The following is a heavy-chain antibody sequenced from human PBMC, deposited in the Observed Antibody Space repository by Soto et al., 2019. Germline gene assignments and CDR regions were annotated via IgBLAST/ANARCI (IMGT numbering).Heavy chain of an antibody. D-gene: IGHD6-25*01. J-gene: IGHJ4*02. CDR2: MYYSGNT. V-gene: IGHV4-31*03. CDR1: CASISSGGDY. CDR3: ARVHFKSSGPIDY. Sequence: QVQLQESGPGLVKPSQTLSLTCTVSCASISSGGDYWSWSCQHPGTGLEWIGYMYYSGNTYYNPSLKTRDTISVDTSKTQFCLKVDSVPAADTAMYYCARVHFKSSGPIDYWGQGTLVTVSS.